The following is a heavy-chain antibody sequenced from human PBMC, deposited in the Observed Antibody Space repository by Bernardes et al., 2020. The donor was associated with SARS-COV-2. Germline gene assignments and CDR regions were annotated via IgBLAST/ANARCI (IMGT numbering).Heavy chain of an antibody. CDR2: IYYSGST. D-gene: IGHD3-22*01. CDR3: ASYYYDSSGYSYGMDV. CDR1: GGSISSYY. Sequence: SETLSLTCTVSGGSISSYYWSWIRQPPGKGLEWIGYIYYSGSTNYNPSLKSRVTISVDTSKNQFSLKLSSVTAADTAVYYCASYYYDSSGYSYGMDVWGHGTTVTVSS. V-gene: IGHV4-59*01. J-gene: IGHJ6*02.